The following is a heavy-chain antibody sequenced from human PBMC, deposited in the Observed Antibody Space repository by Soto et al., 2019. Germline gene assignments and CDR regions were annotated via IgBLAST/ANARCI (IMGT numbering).Heavy chain of an antibody. D-gene: IGHD6-13*01. Sequence: QVQVVESGGGVVQPGRSLRLSCAASGFTFSGHAMHWVRQPPGKGLEWVAQIWYDGSNKYYADSVKGRFTISRDNSKNTMYVRMASLRVEGTAVYYCARDGQPLAPYALDVWGQGTSVTVSS. CDR3: ARDGQPLAPYALDV. J-gene: IGHJ6*02. CDR1: GFTFSGHA. CDR2: IWYDGSNK. V-gene: IGHV3-33*08.